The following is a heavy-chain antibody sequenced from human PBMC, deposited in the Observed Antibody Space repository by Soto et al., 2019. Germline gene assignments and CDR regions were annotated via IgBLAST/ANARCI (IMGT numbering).Heavy chain of an antibody. J-gene: IGHJ4*02. Sequence: SETLSLTCSVSGASISSGLYYWHWIRQHPGKGLEWIGYIYSSGTTYYNPSLKSRVTISLDTSKNQFSLELTTVTAADTAVYYCAKGTGYWAQGTLVPVS. V-gene: IGHV4-31*03. CDR2: IYSSGTT. CDR3: AKGTGY. CDR1: GASISSGLYY. D-gene: IGHD3-9*01.